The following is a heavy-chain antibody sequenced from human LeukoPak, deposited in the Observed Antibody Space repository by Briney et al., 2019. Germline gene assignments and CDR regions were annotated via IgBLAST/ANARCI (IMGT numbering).Heavy chain of an antibody. D-gene: IGHD6-19*01. Sequence: SETLSLTCTVSGYSISSGYYWGWIRQPPGRGLEWVGSIYHSGTTYYNPSLKSRVTISVDTSKNQFSLKLSSVTAADTAVYYCARLSSGWYGRFDYWGQGTLVTVSS. CDR3: ARLSSGWYGRFDY. CDR1: GYSISSGYY. J-gene: IGHJ4*02. V-gene: IGHV4-38-2*02. CDR2: IYHSGTT.